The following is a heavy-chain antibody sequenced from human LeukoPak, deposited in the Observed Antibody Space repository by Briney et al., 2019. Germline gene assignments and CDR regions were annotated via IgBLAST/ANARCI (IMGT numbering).Heavy chain of an antibody. J-gene: IGHJ4*02. CDR2: ISGSGGST. CDR3: ARDTYYYDSSYHYFDY. CDR1: GFTFSSYA. D-gene: IGHD3-22*01. Sequence: GGSLRLSCAASGFTFSSYAMSWVRQAPGKGLEWVSAISGSGGSTYYADSVKGRFTISRDNSKNTLYLQMDSLRAEDTAVYYCARDTYYYDSSYHYFDYWGQGTLVTVSS. V-gene: IGHV3-23*01.